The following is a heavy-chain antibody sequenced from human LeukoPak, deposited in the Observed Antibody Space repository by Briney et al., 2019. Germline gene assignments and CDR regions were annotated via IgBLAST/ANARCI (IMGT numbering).Heavy chain of an antibody. Sequence: GGSLRLSCAASGFTFSTFWMSWVRQAPGKGLEWVANIKQDGSGQYYVDSVRGRFTISRDNAKNSLYLQMNSLRAEDTAVYYCARGGGNFHYWGQGTLVTVSS. CDR1: GFTFSTFW. V-gene: IGHV3-7*03. CDR3: ARGGGNFHY. CDR2: IKQDGSGQ. D-gene: IGHD3-16*01. J-gene: IGHJ4*02.